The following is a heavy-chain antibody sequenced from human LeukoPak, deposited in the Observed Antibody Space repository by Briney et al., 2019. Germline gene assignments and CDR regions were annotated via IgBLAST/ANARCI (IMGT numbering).Heavy chain of an antibody. D-gene: IGHD6-19*01. CDR2: ISSSSSYI. V-gene: IGHV3-21*01. CDR3: ARVGSGCDI. CDR1: GFTFRGYS. Sequence: GGSRRLSWAASGFTFRGYSMNWFAQAPGRGLEWVSSISSSSSYIYYADSVKGRFTISRDNAKNSLYLQMNSLRAEDTAVYYCARVGSGCDIWGQGTMVTVSS. J-gene: IGHJ3*02.